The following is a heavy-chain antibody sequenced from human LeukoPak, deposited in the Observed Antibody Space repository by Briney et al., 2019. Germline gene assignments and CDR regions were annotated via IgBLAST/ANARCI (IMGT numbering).Heavy chain of an antibody. CDR1: GFTFSNAW. D-gene: IGHD2-15*01. V-gene: IGHV3-15*01. CDR2: IKSKTDGGTA. J-gene: IGHJ4*02. CDR3: TTPYPTRYYFDY. Sequence: PGGSLRLSCAASGFTFSNAWMSWVRQAPGKGLEWVGRIKSKTDGGTADYAAPVKGRFTISRDDSKNTLYLQMNSLKTEDTVVYFCTTPYPTRYYFDYWGQGALVTVSS.